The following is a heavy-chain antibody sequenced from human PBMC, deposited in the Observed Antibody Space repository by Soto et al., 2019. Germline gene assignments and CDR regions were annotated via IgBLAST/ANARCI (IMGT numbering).Heavy chain of an antibody. J-gene: IGHJ6*02. CDR1: GFTFSSYA. CDR2: ISYDGSNK. CDR3: AKSIAARFDYYYYGMEV. V-gene: IGHV3-30-3*01. Sequence: QVQLVESGGGVVQPGRYLRLYCAASGFTFSSYAMHWVRQAPGKGLEWVAVISYDGSNKYYADSVKGRFTISRDNSKNTLYLQMNSLRAEDTAVYYCAKSIAARFDYYYYGMEVWGQGTTVTVSS. D-gene: IGHD6-6*01.